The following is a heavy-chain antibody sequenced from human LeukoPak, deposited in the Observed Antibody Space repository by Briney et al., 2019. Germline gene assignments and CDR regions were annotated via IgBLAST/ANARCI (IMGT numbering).Heavy chain of an antibody. J-gene: IGHJ6*03. Sequence: ASVKVSCKASGYTFTSYAMNWVRQAPGQGLEWMGCINTNTEKPTYAQGFTGRFVFSLDTSVSTAYLQISSLKAEDTAVYYCARGMSNSPYYFHYYMDVWGKGTTVTVSS. D-gene: IGHD1-1*01. CDR1: GYTFTSYA. V-gene: IGHV7-4-1*02. CDR3: ARGMSNSPYYFHYYMDV. CDR2: INTNTEKP.